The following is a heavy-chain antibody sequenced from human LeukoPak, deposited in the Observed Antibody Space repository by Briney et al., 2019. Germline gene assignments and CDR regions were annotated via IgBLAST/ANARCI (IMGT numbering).Heavy chain of an antibody. V-gene: IGHV4-61*02. Sequence: SETLSLTCTVSGGSISSGSYYWSWIRQPAGKGLEWIGRIYTSGSTNYNPSLKSRVTISVDTSKNHVSLKLSSVTAADTAVYYCARTYYDFLSGSRYFYYMDVWGKGTTVTVSS. CDR3: ARTYYDFLSGSRYFYYMDV. CDR2: IYTSGST. J-gene: IGHJ6*03. CDR1: GGSISSGSYY. D-gene: IGHD3-3*01.